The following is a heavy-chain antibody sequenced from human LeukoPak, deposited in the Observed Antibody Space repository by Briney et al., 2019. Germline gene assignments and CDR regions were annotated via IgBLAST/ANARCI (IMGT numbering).Heavy chain of an antibody. V-gene: IGHV3-23*01. CDR1: GFTFSTFA. D-gene: IGHD2-8*02. CDR3: ATYRQVLLPFES. Sequence: GGSLRLSCAASGFTFSTFAMIWGRQPPGKGLEWVSSIFPSGGEIHYADSARGRFTISRDNSKSTLSLQMNSLRAEDTAIYYCATYRQVLLPFESWGQGTLVTVSS. J-gene: IGHJ4*02. CDR2: IFPSGGEI.